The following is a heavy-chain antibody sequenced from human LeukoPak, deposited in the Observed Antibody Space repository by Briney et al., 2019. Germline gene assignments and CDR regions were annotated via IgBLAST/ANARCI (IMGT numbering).Heavy chain of an antibody. CDR2: IYYSGST. D-gene: IGHD6-19*01. CDR1: GGSISSSNYY. V-gene: IGHV4-39*07. J-gene: IGHJ4*02. Sequence: SETLSLTCTVSGGSISSSNYYWGWIRQPPGKGLEWIGSIYYSGSTYYNPSLKSRVTISVDTSKNQFSLKLSSVTAADTAVYYCARAVPPVAGASPFDYWGQGTLVTVSS. CDR3: ARAVPPVAGASPFDY.